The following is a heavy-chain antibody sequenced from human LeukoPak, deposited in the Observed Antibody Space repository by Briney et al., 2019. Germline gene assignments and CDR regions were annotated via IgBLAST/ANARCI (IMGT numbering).Heavy chain of an antibody. Sequence: PSETLSLTCTVSGGSISSGGYYWSWIRQHPGKGLEWIGYIYYSGSTYYNPSLKSRVTISVDASKNQFSLKLSSVTATDTAVYYCARTLVSQLTDYWGQGTLVTVSS. D-gene: IGHD3-9*01. CDR1: GGSISSGGYY. CDR3: ARTLVSQLTDY. J-gene: IGHJ4*02. V-gene: IGHV4-31*03. CDR2: IYYSGST.